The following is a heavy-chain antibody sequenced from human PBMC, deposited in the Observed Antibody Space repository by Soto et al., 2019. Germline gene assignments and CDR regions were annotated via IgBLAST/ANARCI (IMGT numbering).Heavy chain of an antibody. J-gene: IGHJ6*02. CDR3: ARGGTPPKGTRYYYYGMDV. CDR1: GFTFSSYS. Sequence: GGSLRLSCAASGFTFSSYSMNWVRQAPGKGLEWVSYISSSSTIYYADSVKGRFTISRDNAKNSLYLQMNSLRDEDTAVYYCARGGTPPKGTRYYYYGMDVWGQGTTVTVSS. V-gene: IGHV3-48*02. CDR2: ISSSSTI. D-gene: IGHD1-7*01.